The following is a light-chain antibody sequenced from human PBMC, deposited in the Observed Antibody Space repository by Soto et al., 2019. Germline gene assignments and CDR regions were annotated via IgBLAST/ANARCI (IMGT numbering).Light chain of an antibody. Sequence: EIVLTQSPVTLSFSPVERATLSCSASQSVGSYLAWYQHKPGQAPRLLIYDASNRATGVPARFSGSGSGTDFTLTISRLEPEDFAVYYCQQYGSSPPITFGQGTRLEIK. CDR1: QSVGSY. CDR2: DAS. J-gene: IGKJ5*01. V-gene: IGKV3-20*01. CDR3: QQYGSSPPIT.